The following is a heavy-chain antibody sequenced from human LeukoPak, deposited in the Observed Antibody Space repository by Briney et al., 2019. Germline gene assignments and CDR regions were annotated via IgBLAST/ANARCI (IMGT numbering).Heavy chain of an antibody. CDR3: AREDSGGPLGGMDV. V-gene: IGHV3-66*01. D-gene: IGHD2-15*01. CDR1: GFTFSSYE. Sequence: GGSLRLSCAASGFTFSSYEMNWVRQAPGKGLEWVSVIYSGGSTYYADSVKGRFTISRDNSKNTLYLQMNSLRAEDTAVYCCAREDSGGPLGGMDVWGQGTTVTVSS. CDR2: IYSGGST. J-gene: IGHJ6*02.